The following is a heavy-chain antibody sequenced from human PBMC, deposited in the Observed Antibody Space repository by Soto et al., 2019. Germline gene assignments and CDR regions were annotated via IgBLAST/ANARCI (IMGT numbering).Heavy chain of an antibody. J-gene: IGHJ6*02. CDR2: IYYSGST. CDR3: ARRKDGYNGYYYYGMDI. CDR1: GVSISSSSYY. V-gene: IGHV4-39*01. D-gene: IGHD5-12*01. Sequence: SETLSLTCTVSGVSISSSSYYWVLIRQPPGKGLEWIGSIYYSGSTYYNPSLKSRVTISVDTSKNQFSLKLSSVTAADTAVYYCARRKDGYNGYYYYGMDIWGQGTTVT.